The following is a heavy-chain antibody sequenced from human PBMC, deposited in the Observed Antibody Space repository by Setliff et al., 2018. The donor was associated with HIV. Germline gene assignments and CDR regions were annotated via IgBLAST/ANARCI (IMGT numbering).Heavy chain of an antibody. CDR2: ISYSGST. D-gene: IGHD3-22*01. J-gene: IGHJ4*02. V-gene: IGHV4-30-4*08. CDR1: GGSISSGDYY. CDR3: ASLNYYDSSGYYPH. Sequence: PSETLSLPCTVSGGSISSGDYYWSWIRQPPGKGLEWIGYISYSGSTYYNPSLKSRVTISVDTSKNQFSLKLSSVTAADTAVYYCASLNYYDSSGYYPHWGQGTLVTVSS.